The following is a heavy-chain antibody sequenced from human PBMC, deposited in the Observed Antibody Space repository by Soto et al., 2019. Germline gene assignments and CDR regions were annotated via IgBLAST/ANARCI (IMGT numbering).Heavy chain of an antibody. CDR1: GGTFRTSA. Sequence: QVQLVQSGAEVKKPGSSVKVSCKTSGGTFRTSAISWVRQAPGQGLEWMGGIMPVFPTPDYAQKFQGRVTSTADESTGTAYMELSSLRSEDTAVYYCAREKDRQQLGGNYYYIMDVWGQGTTVTVSS. J-gene: IGHJ6*01. CDR3: AREKDRQQLGGNYYYIMDV. CDR2: IMPVFPTP. D-gene: IGHD3-3*02. V-gene: IGHV1-69*12.